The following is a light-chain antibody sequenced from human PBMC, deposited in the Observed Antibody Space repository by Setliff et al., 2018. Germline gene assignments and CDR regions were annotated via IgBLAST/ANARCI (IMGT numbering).Light chain of an antibody. V-gene: IGLV2-11*01. Sequence: QSVLTQPRSVSGSPGQSVTISCTGTSSDVGGYNYVSWYQQHPGKAPKVMIYDVSKRPSGVPDRFSGSKSGNTASLTISGLQAEDEADYYCCSYTGRSYVFGSGTKGTVL. CDR1: SSDVGGYNY. CDR2: DVS. J-gene: IGLJ1*01. CDR3: CSYTGRSYV.